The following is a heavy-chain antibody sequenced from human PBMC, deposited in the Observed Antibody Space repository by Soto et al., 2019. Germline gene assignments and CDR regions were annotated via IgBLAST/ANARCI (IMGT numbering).Heavy chain of an antibody. D-gene: IGHD5-12*01. J-gene: IGHJ6*03. V-gene: IGHV4-59*01. CDR3: ARGGWGGYDFGYYYYYMDV. CDR2: IYYSGST. CDR1: CGSISSYY. Sequence: SETLSLTCTVSCGSISSYYWSLLRQPQGKGLEWIGYIYYSGSTNYNPSLKSRVTISVDTSKNQFSLKLSSVTAADTAVYYCARGGWGGYDFGYYYYYMDVWGKGTTVTVSS.